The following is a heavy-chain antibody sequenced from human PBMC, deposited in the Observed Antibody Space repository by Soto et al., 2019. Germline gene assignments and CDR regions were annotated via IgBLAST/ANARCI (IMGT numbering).Heavy chain of an antibody. D-gene: IGHD3-10*01. Sequence: SETLSLTCAVYGGSFSGYYWSWIRQPPGKGLEWIGEINHSGSTNYNPSLKSRVTISVDTSKNQFSLKLSSVTAADTAVYYCARGISLVRGVIITFPYFDYWGQGTLVTVSS. CDR2: INHSGST. CDR3: ARGISLVRGVIITFPYFDY. CDR1: GGSFSGYY. V-gene: IGHV4-34*01. J-gene: IGHJ4*02.